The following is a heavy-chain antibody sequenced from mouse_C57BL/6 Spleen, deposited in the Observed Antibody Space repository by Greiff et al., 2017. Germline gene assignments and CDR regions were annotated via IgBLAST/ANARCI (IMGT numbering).Heavy chain of an antibody. CDR3: ARSDDGFYYFDY. CDR1: GYTFTSYG. CDR2: IYPRSGIT. Sequence: QVQLQQSGAELARPGASVKLSCKASGYTFTSYGISWVKQRTGQGLEWIGEIYPRSGITYYNEKFKGKATLTADKSSSTAYMELRSLTSEDSAVYFCARSDDGFYYFDYWGQGTTLTVSS. J-gene: IGHJ2*01. D-gene: IGHD2-3*01. V-gene: IGHV1-81*01.